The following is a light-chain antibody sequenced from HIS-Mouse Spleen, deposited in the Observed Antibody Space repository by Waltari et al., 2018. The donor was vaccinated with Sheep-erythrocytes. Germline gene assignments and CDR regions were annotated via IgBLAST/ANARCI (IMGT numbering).Light chain of an antibody. Sequence: GQSITISCTGTSSDVGSYNLVSWYQQHPGKAPKLMIYEGSKRPSGVSNRFSGSKSGNPASLTISGLQAEDGADYYCCSYAGSSTPWVFGGGTKLTVL. CDR3: CSYAGSSTPWV. CDR1: SSDVGSYNL. J-gene: IGLJ3*02. CDR2: EGS. V-gene: IGLV2-23*01.